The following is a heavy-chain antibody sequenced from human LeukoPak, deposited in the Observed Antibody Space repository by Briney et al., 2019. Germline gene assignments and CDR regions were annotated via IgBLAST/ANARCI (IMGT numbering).Heavy chain of an antibody. Sequence: TSETLSLTCTVSGGSISSYYWSWIRQPPGKGLEWIGYIYYSGSTNYNPSLKSRVTISVDTSKNQFSLKLSSVTAADTAVYYCASSPVAGTLGFDYWGQGTLVTVSS. CDR3: ASSPVAGTLGFDY. V-gene: IGHV4-59*08. J-gene: IGHJ4*02. D-gene: IGHD6-19*01. CDR2: IYYSGST. CDR1: GGSISSYY.